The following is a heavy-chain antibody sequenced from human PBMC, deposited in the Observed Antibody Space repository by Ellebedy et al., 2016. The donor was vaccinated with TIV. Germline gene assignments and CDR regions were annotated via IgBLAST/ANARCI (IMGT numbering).Heavy chain of an antibody. CDR1: GYTFTSYW. Sequence: GESLKISXKGSGYTFTSYWISWVRQMPGKGLEWMGRIDPSDSYINYSPSFQGHVTFSADKSINTAYLQWSSLKASDTAMYYCARIYGDYISGYYYYYGMDVWGQGTTVTVSS. J-gene: IGHJ6*02. CDR2: IDPSDSYI. D-gene: IGHD4-17*01. CDR3: ARIYGDYISGYYYYYGMDV. V-gene: IGHV5-10-1*01.